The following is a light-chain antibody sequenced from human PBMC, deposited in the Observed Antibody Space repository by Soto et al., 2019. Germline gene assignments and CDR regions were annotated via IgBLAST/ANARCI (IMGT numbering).Light chain of an antibody. CDR1: QDISKY. J-gene: IGKJ4*01. CDR2: DVF. Sequence: DIQMTQSASSLPASVGDTVTISCQASQDISKYLNWFQQKPGKAPKLLIYDVFNVETGVPSRFSGRGSGTDFTLIISSLQPEDFATYYCQQYEQLPITFGGGTKVDI. CDR3: QQYEQLPIT. V-gene: IGKV1-33*01.